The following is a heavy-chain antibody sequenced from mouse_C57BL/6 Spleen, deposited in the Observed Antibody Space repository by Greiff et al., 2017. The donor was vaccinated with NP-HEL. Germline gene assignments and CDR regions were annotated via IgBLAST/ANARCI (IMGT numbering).Heavy chain of an antibody. CDR2: IHPNSGST. CDR1: GYTFTSYW. Sequence: QVQLQQPGAELVKPGASVKLSCKASGYTFTSYWMHWVKQRPGQGLEWIGMIHPNSGSTNYNEKFKSKATLTVDKSSSTAYMQLSSLTSEDSAVYYCARGRRETYDGYYVDYAMDYWGQGTSVTVSS. CDR3: ARGRRETYDGYYVDYAMDY. V-gene: IGHV1-64*01. D-gene: IGHD2-3*01. J-gene: IGHJ4*01.